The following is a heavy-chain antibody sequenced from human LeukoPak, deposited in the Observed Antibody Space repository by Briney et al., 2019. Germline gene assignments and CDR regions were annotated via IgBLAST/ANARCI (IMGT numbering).Heavy chain of an antibody. CDR2: ISGSGVST. CDR1: GFTFSSYA. CDR3: AKGASRILYLDY. V-gene: IGHV3-23*01. D-gene: IGHD2-15*01. J-gene: IGHJ4*02. Sequence: GGSLRLSCAASGFTFSSYAMNWVRKAPGKGLEWVSAISGSGVSTYYADSVKGRFTISRDNSKNTLDLQMNSLRAEDTAVYYCAKGASRILYLDYWGQGTLVTVSS.